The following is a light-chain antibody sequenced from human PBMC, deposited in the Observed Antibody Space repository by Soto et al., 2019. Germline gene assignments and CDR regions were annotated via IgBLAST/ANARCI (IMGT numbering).Light chain of an antibody. CDR3: AAWGDSLRGGV. V-gene: IGLV1-47*01. CDR2: RNN. Sequence: QSVLTQPPSASGTPGQRVTISCSGSSSNIGSNYVYWYQQLPGTAPKLLIYRNNQRPSGVPDRFSGSKSGASASLAISWLRSEDEADYFCAAWGDSLRGGVFGTGTKVTVL. J-gene: IGLJ1*01. CDR1: SSNIGSNY.